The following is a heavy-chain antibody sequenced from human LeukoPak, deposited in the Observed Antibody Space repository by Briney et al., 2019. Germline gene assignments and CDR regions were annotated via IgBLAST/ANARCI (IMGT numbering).Heavy chain of an antibody. CDR1: GFTVSSSY. CDR2: IYSDGST. Sequence: GGSLRLSCAASGFTVSSSYMSWVRQAPGKGLEWVSVIYSDGSTSYADSVKGRFTISRDNSKNTLYLQMSSLRAEDTAVYYCAREWKKTGAFDHWGQGTLVTVSS. CDR3: AREWKKTGAFDH. D-gene: IGHD1-1*01. V-gene: IGHV3-53*01. J-gene: IGHJ4*02.